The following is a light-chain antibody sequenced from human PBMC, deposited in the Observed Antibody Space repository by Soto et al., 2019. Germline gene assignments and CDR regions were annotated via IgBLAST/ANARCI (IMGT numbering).Light chain of an antibody. CDR3: QQSYTTPWT. CDR1: QTIGKY. J-gene: IGKJ1*01. Sequence: DIKMTQPPSSLSASVGDRVTITCRASQTIGKYLNWFQQKPGEAPKVLIFAASSLQSGVPSRFSGSGSGTDFTLTISSLQVEDFATYYCQQSYTTPWTFGQGTKVDVK. CDR2: AAS. V-gene: IGKV1-39*01.